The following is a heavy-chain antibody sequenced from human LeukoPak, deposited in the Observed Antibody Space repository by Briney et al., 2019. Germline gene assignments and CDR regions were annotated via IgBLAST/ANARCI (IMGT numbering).Heavy chain of an antibody. CDR2: IGTASDT. J-gene: IGHJ6*03. D-gene: IGHD1-1*01. Sequence: GGSLRLSCAASGFTFSSFDMHWVRQPTGQGLEWVSTIGTASDTYYPGSVEGRFTLSRDHAKNSSYLQMNSLTAGDTAVYYCARGPPRGKYYYMDVWGKGTTVTVSS. CDR3: ARGPPRGKYYYMDV. V-gene: IGHV3-13*01. CDR1: GFTFSSFD.